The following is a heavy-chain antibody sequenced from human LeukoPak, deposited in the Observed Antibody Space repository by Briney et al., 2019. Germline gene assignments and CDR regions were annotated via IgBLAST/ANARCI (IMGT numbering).Heavy chain of an antibody. J-gene: IGHJ3*02. CDR3: AKSNGYGLVDI. CDR2: IYYSGST. V-gene: IGHV4-59*01. D-gene: IGHD3-10*01. Sequence: SETLSLTCTVSGGSISRYYWSWIRQPPGKGLEWIGHIYYSGSTNYNPSLKSRVSISVDTSKNQFSLKVNSVTAADTAVYYCAKSNGYGLVDIWGQGTMVTVSS. CDR1: GGSISRYY.